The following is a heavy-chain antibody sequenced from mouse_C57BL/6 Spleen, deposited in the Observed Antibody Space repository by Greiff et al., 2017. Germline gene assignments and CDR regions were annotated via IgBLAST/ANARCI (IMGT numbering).Heavy chain of an antibody. J-gene: IGHJ1*03. D-gene: IGHD2-1*01. CDR1: GFTFSSYA. CDR3: ARDGGNYYWYVDV. CDR2: ISDGGSYT. Sequence: EVQGVESGGGLVKPGGSLKLSCAASGFTFSSYAMSWVRQTPEKRLEWVATISDGGSYTYYPDNVKGRFTISRDNAKNNLYLQMSHLKSEDTAMYYCARDGGNYYWYVDVWGTGTTVTVSS. V-gene: IGHV5-4*01.